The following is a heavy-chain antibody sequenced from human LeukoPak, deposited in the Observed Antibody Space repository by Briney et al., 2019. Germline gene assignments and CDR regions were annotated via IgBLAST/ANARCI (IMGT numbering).Heavy chain of an antibody. Sequence: SGGSLRLSCAASGFTFSSYGMHWVRQAPGKGLERVAVISYHGSNKYYADSVKGRFTISRDNSKNTLYLQMNSLRPEDTAVYYCAKGRVDYYDSSDAFDIWGQGTMVTVSP. CDR1: GFTFSSYG. J-gene: IGHJ3*02. CDR2: ISYHGSNK. V-gene: IGHV3-30*18. CDR3: AKGRVDYYDSSDAFDI. D-gene: IGHD3-22*01.